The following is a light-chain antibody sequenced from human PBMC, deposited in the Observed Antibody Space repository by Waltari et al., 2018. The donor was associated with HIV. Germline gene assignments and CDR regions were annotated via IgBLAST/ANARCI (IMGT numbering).Light chain of an antibody. J-gene: IGKJ5*01. CDR1: QDINSA. CDR3: QQFHSYPVT. CDR2: DVS. V-gene: IGKV1-13*02. Sequence: AIQLTQSPPSLSASVHDRVTITCRASQDINSALAWYLQKPGKAPKLLIYDVSTLESGVPSRFSGSGFGTDYTLTISSLQSEDFATYFCQQFHSYPVTFGQGTRLEIK.